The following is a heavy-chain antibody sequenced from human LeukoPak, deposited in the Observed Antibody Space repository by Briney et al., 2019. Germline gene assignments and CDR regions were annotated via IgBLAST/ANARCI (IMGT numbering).Heavy chain of an antibody. CDR3: ARDRTYSGSYSGFDY. V-gene: IGHV6-1*01. J-gene: IGHJ4*02. Sequence: SQTLSLTCAISGDSVSSNSATWNWIRQSPSRGLEWLGRTYYRSKWYNDYAVSVKSRVTLNPDTSKNQFSLQLNSVTPEDTAVYYCARDRTYSGSYSGFDYWGQGTLVTVSS. CDR2: TYYRSKWYN. D-gene: IGHD1-26*01. CDR1: GDSVSSNSAT.